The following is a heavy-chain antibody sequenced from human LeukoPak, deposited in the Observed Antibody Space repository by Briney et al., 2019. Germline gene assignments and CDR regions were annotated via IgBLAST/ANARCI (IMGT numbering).Heavy chain of an antibody. CDR2: IIPILGIA. CDR3: ARDALPYYDILTGYYAPGDY. Sequence: SVKVSCKASGGTFSSYAIGWVRQAPGQGLEWMGRIIPILGIANYAQKFQGRVTITADKSTSTAYMELSSLRSEDTAVYYCARDALPYYDILTGYYAPGDYWGQGTLVIVSS. J-gene: IGHJ4*02. D-gene: IGHD3-9*01. CDR1: GGTFSSYA. V-gene: IGHV1-69*04.